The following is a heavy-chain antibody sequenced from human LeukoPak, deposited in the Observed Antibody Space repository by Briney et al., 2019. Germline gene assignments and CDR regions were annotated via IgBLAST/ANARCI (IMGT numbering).Heavy chain of an antibody. CDR1: GFTFSSYG. J-gene: IGHJ4*02. CDR2: ISYDGSNK. D-gene: IGHD4-17*01. V-gene: IGHV3-30*03. Sequence: GSLILSCAASGFTFSSYGMHWVRQAPGKGLEWVAVISYDGSNKYYADSVKGRFTISRDNSKNTLYLQMNSLRAEDTAVYYCATYGDYRPFDYWGQGTLVTVSS. CDR3: ATYGDYRPFDY.